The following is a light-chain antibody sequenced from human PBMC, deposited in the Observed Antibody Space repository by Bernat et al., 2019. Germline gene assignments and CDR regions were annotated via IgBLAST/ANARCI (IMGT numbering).Light chain of an antibody. CDR3: QQYGNSRT. CDR1: QSFSSSY. Sequence: EIVLTQSPGTLSLSPGERATLSCRASQSFSSSYLAWYQQKPGQAPRLLIYGASSRATGIPDRFSGSGSGTEFTLTISRLEPEDFAVYFCQQYGNSRTFGQGTKVEIK. CDR2: GAS. V-gene: IGKV3-20*01. J-gene: IGKJ1*01.